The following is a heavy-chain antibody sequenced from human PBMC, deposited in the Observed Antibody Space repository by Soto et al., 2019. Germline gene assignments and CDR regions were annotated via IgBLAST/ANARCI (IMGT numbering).Heavy chain of an antibody. V-gene: IGHV4-39*01. CDR2: IYYSGST. J-gene: IGHJ6*02. CDR1: GGSISSSSYY. Sequence: SETLSLTCTVSGGSISSSSYYWGWIRQPPGKGLEWIGSIYYSGSTYYNPSLKSRVTISVDTSKNQFSLKLSSVTAADTAVYYCARRLYYDNSGFEGGGMDVWGQGTTVTVSS. CDR3: ARRLYYDNSGFEGGGMDV. D-gene: IGHD3-22*01.